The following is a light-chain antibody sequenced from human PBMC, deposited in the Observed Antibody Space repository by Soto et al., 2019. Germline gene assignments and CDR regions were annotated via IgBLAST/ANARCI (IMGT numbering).Light chain of an antibody. CDR2: GNS. CDR3: QTYDSSLSGSGV. Sequence: QSVLTQPPSVSGAPGQRVTISCTGSSSNIGAHFDVHWYQQLPGAAPRLLIYGNSNRPSGVPDRFSGSKSGTSASLVITGLQAEDEADYYCQTYDSSLSGSGVFGGGTQLTVL. CDR1: SSNIGAHFD. J-gene: IGLJ2*01. V-gene: IGLV1-40*01.